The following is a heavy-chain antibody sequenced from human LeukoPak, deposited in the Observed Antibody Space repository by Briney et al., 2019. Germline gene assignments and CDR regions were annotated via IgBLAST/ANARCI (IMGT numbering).Heavy chain of an antibody. CDR2: ISSSSSYI. CDR1: GFTFSSYS. J-gene: IGHJ4*02. CDR3: ARAHNWKYGSFDF. V-gene: IGHV3-21*01. Sequence: GGSLRLSCAGSGFTFSSYSMNWVRQAPGKGLEWVSCISSSSSYIYYADSVKGRFTISRDNAKNSLYLQMSSLRAEDTAVYYCARAHNWKYGSFDFWGQGTLVTVSS. D-gene: IGHD1-7*01.